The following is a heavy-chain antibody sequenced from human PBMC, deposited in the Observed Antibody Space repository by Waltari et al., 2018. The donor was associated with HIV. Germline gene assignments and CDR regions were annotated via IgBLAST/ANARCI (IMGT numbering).Heavy chain of an antibody. V-gene: IGHV4-31*03. Sequence: QVQLQESGPGLVKPSQTLSLTCTVSGGAISSGVYYWSGIRQHPGKGLEWIGYIYYSGSTYYNPSLQIRIPISVDTPKNQFSLKLCAVTASDPPVNYCARAPTISGLLPAYYYAMAVWGQGTTVTVSS. D-gene: IGHD3-22*01. CDR3: ARAPTISGLLPAYYYAMAV. J-gene: IGHJ6*02. CDR1: GGAISSGVYY. CDR2: IYYSGST.